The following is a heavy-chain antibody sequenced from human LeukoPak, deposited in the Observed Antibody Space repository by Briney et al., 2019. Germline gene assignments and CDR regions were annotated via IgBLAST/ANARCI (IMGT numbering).Heavy chain of an antibody. CDR3: ARGFYGSGSYSSPGFHAFDI. V-gene: IGHV4-4*02. J-gene: IGHJ3*02. CDR2: FYHSGST. Sequence: PSGTLSLTCAVSGGSISSNNWWSWVRQPPGKGLEWIGEFYHSGSTDYNPSLESRVTISVDRSKNQFSLKLSSVTAADTAVYYCARGFYGSGSYSSPGFHAFDIWGQGTMVTVSS. D-gene: IGHD3-10*01. CDR1: GGSISSNNW.